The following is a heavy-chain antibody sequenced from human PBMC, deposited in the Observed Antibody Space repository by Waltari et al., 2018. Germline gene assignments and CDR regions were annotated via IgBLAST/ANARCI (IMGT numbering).Heavy chain of an antibody. Sequence: QLHLQESGPGLVKPSETLSLPCTVAAGSLSSSTYYLDSIRQSPGKGLEWIGHLYHIGTTFYNPSLKSRVTMSLDPSKNQFSLKLSSVTAADTAVYYCARAMRYYDILTGPSDALDIWGQGTMVTVSS. CDR2: LYHIGTT. J-gene: IGHJ3*02. CDR3: ARAMRYYDILTGPSDALDI. D-gene: IGHD3-9*01. CDR1: AGSLSSSTYY. V-gene: IGHV4-39*07.